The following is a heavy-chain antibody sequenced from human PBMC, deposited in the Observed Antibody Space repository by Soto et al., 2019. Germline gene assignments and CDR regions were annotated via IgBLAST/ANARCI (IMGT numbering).Heavy chain of an antibody. V-gene: IGHV4-39*01. D-gene: IGHD1-26*01. CDR1: GGSISSSSYY. CDR2: IYYSGST. J-gene: IGHJ6*03. Sequence: SETLSLTCTVSGGSISSSSYYWGWIRQPPGKGLEWIGSIYYSGSTYYNPSLKSRVTISVDTSKNQFSLMLSSVTAADTAVYYCASGVSGSSAYYYYYYYMDVWGKGTTVTVSS. CDR3: ASGVSGSSAYYYYYYYMDV.